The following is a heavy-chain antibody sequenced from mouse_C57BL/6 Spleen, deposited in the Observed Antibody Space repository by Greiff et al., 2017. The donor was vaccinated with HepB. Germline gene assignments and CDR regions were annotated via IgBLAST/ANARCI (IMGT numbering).Heavy chain of an antibody. CDR2: IDPENGDT. CDR3: TTSDGHSVGYFDV. CDR1: GFNIKDDY. J-gene: IGHJ1*03. D-gene: IGHD2-3*01. Sequence: EVQLQQSGAELVRPGASVKLSCTASGFNIKDDYMHWVKQRPEQGLEWIGWIDPENGDTEYASKFQGKATITADTSSNTAYLQLSSLTSEDTAVYYCTTSDGHSVGYFDVWGTGTTATVSS. V-gene: IGHV14-4*01.